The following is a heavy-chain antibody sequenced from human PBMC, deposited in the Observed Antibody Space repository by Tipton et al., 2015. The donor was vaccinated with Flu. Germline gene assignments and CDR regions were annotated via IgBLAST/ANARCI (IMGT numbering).Heavy chain of an antibody. Sequence: GLVKPSETLSLTCTVSSGSIRSTNYFCAWIRQPPGKRLELIGSIYPSGTTYFNPSLKSRVTISVDTSKGQFSLMLRSVTAADTAVYYCATSVVGGRDYWGQGTLVTVSS. CDR1: SGSIRSTNYF. CDR2: IYPSGTT. CDR3: ATSVVGGRDY. D-gene: IGHD1-26*01. J-gene: IGHJ4*02. V-gene: IGHV4-39*01.